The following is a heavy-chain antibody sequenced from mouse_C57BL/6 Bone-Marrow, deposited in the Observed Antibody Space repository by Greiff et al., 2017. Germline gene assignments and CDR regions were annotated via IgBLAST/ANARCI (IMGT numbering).Heavy chain of an antibody. V-gene: IGHV14-1*01. CDR2: IDPEDGDT. J-gene: IGHJ1*03. CDR1: GFNIKDYY. CDR3: TTNYGSSDWYFDV. Sequence: EVKLVESGAELVRPGASVKLSCTASGFNIKDYYMHWVKQRPEQGLEWIGRIDPEDGDTEYAPKFQGKATMTADTSSNTAYLQLSSLTSEDTAVYYCTTNYGSSDWYFDVWGTGTTVTVSA. D-gene: IGHD1-1*01.